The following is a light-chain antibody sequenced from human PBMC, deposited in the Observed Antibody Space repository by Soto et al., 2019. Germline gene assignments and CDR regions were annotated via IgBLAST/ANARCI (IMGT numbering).Light chain of an antibody. J-gene: IGKJ4*01. Sequence: DIQLTQSPSILSASVGDRVTITCRASENIYGYLAWYQQKPGEAPKLLIYWASTLVSGTPSRFTGGESGTEFTLTISDLQPDDFATYFCEQYSAYPLTFGGVTKVDVK. CDR3: EQYSAYPLT. CDR1: ENIYGY. V-gene: IGKV1-5*03. CDR2: WAS.